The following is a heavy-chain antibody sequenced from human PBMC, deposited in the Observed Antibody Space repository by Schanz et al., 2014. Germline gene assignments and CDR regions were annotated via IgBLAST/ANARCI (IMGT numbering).Heavy chain of an antibody. CDR2: ISTGGGNT. V-gene: IGHV3-23*04. Sequence: VQLVESGGGVVQPGRSLRLSCAASGFTFRGHAMHWVRQAPGKGLEWVSAISTGGGNTYYTDSVKGRFTISRDNSRNTLYLQMSSPRAEDTAVYYCVKEGTVVSGYPRDHWGQGTLVTVSS. J-gene: IGHJ4*02. D-gene: IGHD2-2*01. CDR1: GFTFRGHA. CDR3: VKEGTVVSGYPRDH.